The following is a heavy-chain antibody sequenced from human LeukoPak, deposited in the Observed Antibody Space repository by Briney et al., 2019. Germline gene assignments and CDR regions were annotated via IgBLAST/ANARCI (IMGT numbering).Heavy chain of an antibody. J-gene: IGHJ6*03. V-gene: IGHV5-51*01. CDR3: ARDHSSASYTYYYYYIDV. CDR2: IYPGDSDT. Sequence: GESLKISCKGSGYSFTSYWIGWVRQMPGKGLEWIGIIYPGDSDTRYSPSFQGQVTISADKSISTAYLQWSSLKASDTAVYYCARDHSSASYTYYYYYIDVWGKGTTVTVSS. D-gene: IGHD1-26*01. CDR1: GYSFTSYW.